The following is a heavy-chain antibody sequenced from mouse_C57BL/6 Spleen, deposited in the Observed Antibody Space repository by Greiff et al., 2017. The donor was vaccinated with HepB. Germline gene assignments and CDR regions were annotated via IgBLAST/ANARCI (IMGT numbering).Heavy chain of an antibody. V-gene: IGHV5-4*01. CDR2: ISDGGSYT. CDR3: AREEITTVVAPFDY. J-gene: IGHJ2*01. CDR1: GFTFSSYA. Sequence: EVQLQESGGGLVKPGGSLKLSCAASGFTFSSYAMSWVRQTPEKRLEWVATISDGGSYTYYPDNVKGRFTISRDNAKNNLYLQMSHLKSEDTAMYYCAREEITTVVAPFDYWGQGTTLTVSS. D-gene: IGHD1-1*01.